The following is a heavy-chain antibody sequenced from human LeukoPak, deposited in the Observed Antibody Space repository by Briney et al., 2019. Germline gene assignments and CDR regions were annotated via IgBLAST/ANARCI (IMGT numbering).Heavy chain of an antibody. J-gene: IGHJ5*02. CDR3: ARAPGEGWFDP. Sequence: PGGSLRLSCAASGFPFSSYWMSWVRRAPGKGLEWVASIKQDGSEKYYVDSVKGRFTISRDNAKNSLYLQMNSLRAEDTALYYCARAPGEGWFDPWGQGTLVTVSS. CDR2: IKQDGSEK. V-gene: IGHV3-7*01. CDR1: GFPFSSYW. D-gene: IGHD4-17*01.